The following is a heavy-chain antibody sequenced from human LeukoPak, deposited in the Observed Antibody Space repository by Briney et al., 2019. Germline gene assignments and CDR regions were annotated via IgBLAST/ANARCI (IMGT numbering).Heavy chain of an antibody. Sequence: GASVEVSCKASGYTFTAYYIHWVRQAPGQGLEWVGWINPNNGGTNYAQKFQGRVTMTGDTSISTSYMELSGLRSNDTAVYYCARGSGSLSWGQGTLVTVSS. V-gene: IGHV1-2*02. D-gene: IGHD1-26*01. CDR2: INPNNGGT. CDR1: GYTFTAYY. J-gene: IGHJ5*02. CDR3: ARGSGSLS.